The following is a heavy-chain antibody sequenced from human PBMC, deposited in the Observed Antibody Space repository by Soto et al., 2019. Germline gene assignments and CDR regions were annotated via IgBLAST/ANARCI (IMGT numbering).Heavy chain of an antibody. CDR1: GFTFRDYY. V-gene: IGHV3-11*01. CDR3: ATDWGLN. Sequence: QVELVESGGGLVQPGGSLKLSCVASGFTFRDYYMTWIRQAPGKGLEWVSYISSRSDTIYYADSVRGRFTISRDNSQQSVYLQMESLRAGDTGMYYCATDWGLNWGQGALVTVSS. CDR2: ISSRSDTI. D-gene: IGHD3-16*01. J-gene: IGHJ4*02.